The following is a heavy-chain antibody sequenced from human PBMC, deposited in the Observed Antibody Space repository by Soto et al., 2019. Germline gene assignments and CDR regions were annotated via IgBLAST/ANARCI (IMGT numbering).Heavy chain of an antibody. CDR3: ARRVVPAAIGAFDI. D-gene: IGHD2-2*01. J-gene: IGHJ3*02. CDR1: GGSISSSSYD. V-gene: IGHV4-39*07. CDR2: IYYSGST. Sequence: PSETLSLTCTVSGGSISSSSYDWGWIRQPPGKGLEWIGSIYYSGSTYYNPSLKSRVTISVDTSKNQFSLKLSSVTAADTAVYYCARRVVPAAIGAFDIWGQGTMVTVSS.